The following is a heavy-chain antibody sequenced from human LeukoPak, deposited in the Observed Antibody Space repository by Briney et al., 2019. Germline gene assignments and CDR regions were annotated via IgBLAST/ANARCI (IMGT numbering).Heavy chain of an antibody. CDR2: ISAYDGNT. Sequence: ASVKVSCKASGYTFASYGISWVRQAPGQGLEWMGWISAYDGNTNYAQKLQGRVTMTTDTSTSTAYMELRSLRSDDTAVYYCARDQGSYYDSSGYADYWGQGTLVTVSS. V-gene: IGHV1-18*01. CDR3: ARDQGSYYDSSGYADY. CDR1: GYTFASYG. J-gene: IGHJ4*02. D-gene: IGHD3-22*01.